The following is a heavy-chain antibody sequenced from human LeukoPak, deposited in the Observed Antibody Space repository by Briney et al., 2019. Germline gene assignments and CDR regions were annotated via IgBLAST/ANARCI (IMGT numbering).Heavy chain of an antibody. CDR3: ARGSYSYGNAFDY. CDR2: MHYSGST. CDR1: GGSISTSRYY. Sequence: SETLSLTCTVSGGSISTSRYYWGWIRQPPGKGLEWIGSMHYSGSTYYNPSLKSRVTMSVDTSKNQFSLNLNSVTAADTAVYFCARGSYSYGNAFDYWGQGTLVTVSS. D-gene: IGHD5-18*01. J-gene: IGHJ4*02. V-gene: IGHV4-39*07.